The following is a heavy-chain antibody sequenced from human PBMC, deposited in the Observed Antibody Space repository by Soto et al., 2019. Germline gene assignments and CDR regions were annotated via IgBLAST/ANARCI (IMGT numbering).Heavy chain of an antibody. V-gene: IGHV3-21*01. J-gene: IGHJ4*02. CDR1: GFTFSSYS. CDR2: ISSSSSYI. Sequence: EVQLVESGGGLVKPGGSLRLSCAASGFTFSSYSMNWVRQAPGKWLAWVSSISSSSSYIYYADSVKGRFTISRDNAKNSLYLQMNSLRAEDTAVYYCARDFADSSSIDYWGQGTLVTVSS. D-gene: IGHD6-6*01. CDR3: ARDFADSSSIDY.